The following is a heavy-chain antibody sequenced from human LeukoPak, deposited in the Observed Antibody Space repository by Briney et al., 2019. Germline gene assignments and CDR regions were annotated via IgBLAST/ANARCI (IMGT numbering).Heavy chain of an antibody. D-gene: IGHD3-16*01. V-gene: IGHV3-13*04. CDR1: GFTFRNYD. CDR3: ARDYSGENVFDI. J-gene: IGHJ3*02. Sequence: GGSLRLSCAASGFTFRNYDMHWVRQATGKGLEWVSAIETAGETHYAGSVKGRFTISRENAKSSLYLQMNSLRAGDTAVCYCARDYSGENVFDIWGQGTPVTVSS. CDR2: IETAGET.